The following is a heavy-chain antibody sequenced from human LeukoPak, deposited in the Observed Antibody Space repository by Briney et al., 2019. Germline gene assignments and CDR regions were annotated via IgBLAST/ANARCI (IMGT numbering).Heavy chain of an antibody. CDR1: GFTFSSYS. CDR2: ISSSSSYI. CDR3: ARDLGMGVPFDY. Sequence: PGGSLRLSCAASGFTFSSYSMNWVRQAPGKGLEWVSSISSSSSYIYYADSVKGRFTISRDNAKNSLYLQMNSLRAEDTAVYYCARDLGMGVPFDYWGQGNLVTVSS. V-gene: IGHV3-21*01. J-gene: IGHJ4*02. D-gene: IGHD3-3*01.